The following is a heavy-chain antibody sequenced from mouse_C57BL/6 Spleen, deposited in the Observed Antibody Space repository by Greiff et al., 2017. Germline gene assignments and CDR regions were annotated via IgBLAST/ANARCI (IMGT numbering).Heavy chain of an antibody. CDR1: GFTFTDYY. V-gene: IGHV7-4*01. CDR2: LRNKANGYTT. Sequence: EVKVVESGGGLVQPGASLRLSCAASGFTFTDYYMSWVRQPPGQAPEWLALLRNKANGYTTEYTASVKGRFTISRDNSQNILYLQMNTLRAEDSATYYCVKAVGDAMDYWGQGTSVTVSS. CDR3: VKAVGDAMDY. J-gene: IGHJ4*01.